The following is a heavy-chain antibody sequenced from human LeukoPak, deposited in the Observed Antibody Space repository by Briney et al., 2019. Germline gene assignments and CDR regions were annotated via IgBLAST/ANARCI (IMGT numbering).Heavy chain of an antibody. CDR1: GFTFSSYA. J-gene: IGHJ4*02. V-gene: IGHV3-30-3*01. D-gene: IGHD3-22*01. CDR2: ISYDGSNK. Sequence: GGSLRLSCAASGFTFSSYAMHWVRQAPGKGLERVAVISYDGSNKYYADSVKGRFTISRDNSKNTLYLQMNSLRAEDTAVYYCAREGRHYYDSSGYWGSFDYWGQGTLVTVSS. CDR3: AREGRHYYDSSGYWGSFDY.